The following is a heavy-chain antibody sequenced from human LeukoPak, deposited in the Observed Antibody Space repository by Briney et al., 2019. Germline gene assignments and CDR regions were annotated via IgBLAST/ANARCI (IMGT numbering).Heavy chain of an antibody. D-gene: IGHD3-3*01. CDR3: ARTKSITIFGVVIKAGRPHYFDY. CDR2: ISAYNGNT. V-gene: IGHV1-18*04. CDR1: GYTFTGYY. Sequence: ASVKVSCKASGYTFTGYYMHWVRQAPGQGLEWMGWISAYNGNTNYAQKLQGRVTMTTDTSTSTAYMELRSLRSDDTAVYYCARTKSITIFGVVIKAGRPHYFDYWGQGTLVTVSS. J-gene: IGHJ4*02.